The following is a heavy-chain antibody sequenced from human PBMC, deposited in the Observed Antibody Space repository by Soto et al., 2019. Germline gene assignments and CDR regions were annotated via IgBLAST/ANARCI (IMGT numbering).Heavy chain of an antibody. Sequence: EVQLVESGGGLVKPGGSLRLSCAASGFTFSSYSMNWVRQAPGKGLEWVASISSSSSYIYYADSVKGRFTISRDNAKNSLYLQMNSLRAEDTAVYYCARDGGENAFDIWGQGTMVTVSS. D-gene: IGHD3-10*01. CDR1: GFTFSSYS. CDR3: ARDGGENAFDI. V-gene: IGHV3-21*01. J-gene: IGHJ3*02. CDR2: ISSSSSYI.